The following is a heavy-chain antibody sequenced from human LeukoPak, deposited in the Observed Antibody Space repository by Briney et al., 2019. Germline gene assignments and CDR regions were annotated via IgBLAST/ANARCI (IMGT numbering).Heavy chain of an antibody. CDR2: TYYRSKWYD. D-gene: IGHD3-22*01. V-gene: IGHV6-1*01. CDR1: GDSVSSNSAA. Sequence: SQTLSLTCAISGDSVSSNSAAWNWIRQSPSRGLEWLGRTYYRSKWYDDFAESVKSRITINPDTSKNQFSLQLNSVTPEDTAVYYCARDLAVVVISASFDYWGQGTLVTVSS. CDR3: ARDLAVVVISASFDY. J-gene: IGHJ4*02.